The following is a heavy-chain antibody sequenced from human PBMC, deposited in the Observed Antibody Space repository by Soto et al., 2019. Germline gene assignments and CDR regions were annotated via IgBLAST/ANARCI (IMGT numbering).Heavy chain of an antibody. CDR3: AHRCSGWYLFDY. V-gene: IGHV2-5*01. J-gene: IGHJ4*02. Sequence: QITLKESGPTLVRLTQTLTLTCTFSGFSLITSGLGVGWIRQPPGKALEWLALIYWNDDKRYSPSMKARLTITKDTSKNQVVLTMTHMDPVDTGTYYCAHRCSGWYLFDYWGQGTLVTVS. CDR2: IYWNDDK. CDR1: GFSLITSGLG. D-gene: IGHD6-13*01.